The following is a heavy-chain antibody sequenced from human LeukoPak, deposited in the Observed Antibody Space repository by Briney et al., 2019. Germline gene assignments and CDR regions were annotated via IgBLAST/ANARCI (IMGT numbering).Heavy chain of an antibody. V-gene: IGHV3-23*01. CDR3: AQGYLSGWYPH. J-gene: IGHJ4*02. CDR1: GFRFSSSG. CDR2: ISVDGETA. D-gene: IGHD6-19*01. Sequence: PGGSLRLSCTVSGFRFSSSGMSWVRQAPGKGLELISAISVDGETALYADSVKGRFIISRDNSKNTLYLQMNSLRAEDTAVYYCAQGYLSGWYPHWGQGSLVSVSS.